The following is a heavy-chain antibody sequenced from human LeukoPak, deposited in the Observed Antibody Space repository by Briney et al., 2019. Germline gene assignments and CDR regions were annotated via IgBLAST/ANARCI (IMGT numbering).Heavy chain of an antibody. J-gene: IGHJ4*02. CDR2: INHSGST. CDR1: GGSFSGYY. Sequence: SETLSLTCAVYGGSFSGYYWSWIRQPPGKGLEWIGGINHSGSTNYNPSLKSRVTISVDTSKNQFSLKLSSVTAADTAVYYCARGGYITIFGVVIRAPYYFDYWGQGTLVTVSS. V-gene: IGHV4-34*01. D-gene: IGHD3-3*01. CDR3: ARGGYITIFGVVIRAPYYFDY.